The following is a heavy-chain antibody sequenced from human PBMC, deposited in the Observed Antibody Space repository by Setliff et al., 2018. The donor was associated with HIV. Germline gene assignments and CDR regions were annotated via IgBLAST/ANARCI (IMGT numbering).Heavy chain of an antibody. Sequence: SETMSLTCTVSGGSIGGYYWTWIRQPPGKGLEWIGYIHHSGSSDYTPSLRRRVTMSVDTSKYQFSLKLTSVTVADTAVYYCAREHYYSNYRRLDSWGQGILVTVSS. CDR3: AREHYYSNYRRLDS. CDR2: IHHSGSS. V-gene: IGHV4-4*08. CDR1: GGSIGGYY. J-gene: IGHJ4*02. D-gene: IGHD4-4*01.